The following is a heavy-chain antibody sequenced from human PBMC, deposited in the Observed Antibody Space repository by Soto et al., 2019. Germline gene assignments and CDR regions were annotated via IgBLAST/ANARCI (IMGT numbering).Heavy chain of an antibody. CDR1: GGSVSSGNHY. D-gene: IGHD5-18*01. Sequence: QVQLQESGPGLVKPSETLSLTCTVSGGSVSSGNHYWSWIRQPPGKELEFIAYVFYSGSDNYNPSLKSRVTTSIDTSKNQFSLNLRSVTAADTAVYYCARGRGYGHGIDYWGQGALVTVSS. V-gene: IGHV4-61*01. CDR3: ARGRGYGHGIDY. J-gene: IGHJ4*02. CDR2: VFYSGSD.